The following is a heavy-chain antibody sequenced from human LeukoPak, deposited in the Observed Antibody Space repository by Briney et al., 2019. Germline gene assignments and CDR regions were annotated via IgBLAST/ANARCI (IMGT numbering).Heavy chain of an antibody. D-gene: IGHD2-2*01. Sequence: GGSLRLSCAASGFTFSDYYMSWIRQAPGKGQEWVSYISSSSSYTNYADSVKGRFTISRDNAKNSLYLQMNSLRAEDTAVYYCARSRGSTSYVDYWGQGTLVTVSS. CDR1: GFTFSDYY. CDR3: ARSRGSTSYVDY. CDR2: ISSSSSYT. V-gene: IGHV3-11*06. J-gene: IGHJ4*02.